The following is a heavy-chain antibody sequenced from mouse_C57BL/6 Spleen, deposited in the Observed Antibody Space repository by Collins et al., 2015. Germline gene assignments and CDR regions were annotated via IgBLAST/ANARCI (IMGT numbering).Heavy chain of an antibody. Sequence: QVQLQQSGAELMKPGASVKISCKATGYTFSSYWIEWVKQRPGHGLEWIGEILPGSGSTNYNEKFKGKATFTADTSSNTAYMQLSSLTSEDSAVYYCARSGGKARPFAYWGQGTLVTVSA. D-gene: IGHD3-1*01. CDR2: ILPGSGST. CDR3: ARSGGKARPFAY. J-gene: IGHJ3*01. CDR1: GYTFSSYW. V-gene: IGHV1-9*01.